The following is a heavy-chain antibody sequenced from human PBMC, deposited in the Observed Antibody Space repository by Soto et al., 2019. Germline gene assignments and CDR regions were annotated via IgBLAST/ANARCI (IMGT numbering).Heavy chain of an antibody. J-gene: IGHJ4*02. D-gene: IGHD1-26*01. V-gene: IGHV1-69*13. CDR2: IIPIFGTA. Sequence: GASVKVSCKASGGTFRSYAISWVLQAPGQGLEWMGGIIPIFGTANYAQKFQGRVTITADESTSTAYMELSSLRSEDTAVYYCARGQYSGSYFFDYWGQGTLVTVSS. CDR3: ARGQYSGSYFFDY. CDR1: GGTFRSYA.